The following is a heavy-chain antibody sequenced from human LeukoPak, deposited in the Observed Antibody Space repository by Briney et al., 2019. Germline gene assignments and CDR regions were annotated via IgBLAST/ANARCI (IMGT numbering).Heavy chain of an antibody. V-gene: IGHV3-23*01. CDR3: AASLVVPYYYYYMDV. Sequence: GGSLRLSCAASGFTFSSYAMSWVRQAPGKGLEWVSAIRGSGGSTYYADSVKGRFTISRDNSKNTLYLQMNSLRAEDTAVYYCAASLVVPYYYYYMDVWGKGTTVTVSS. J-gene: IGHJ6*03. CDR2: IRGSGGST. D-gene: IGHD3-22*01. CDR1: GFTFSSYA.